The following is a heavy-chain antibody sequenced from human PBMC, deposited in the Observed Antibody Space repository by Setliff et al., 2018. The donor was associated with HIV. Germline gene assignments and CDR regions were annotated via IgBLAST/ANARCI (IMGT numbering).Heavy chain of an antibody. J-gene: IGHJ2*01. V-gene: IGHV4-59*08. Sequence: KPSETLSLTCTVSGGSISEYYWSWIRQPPGKGLEWIGYIDYSGSTNYNASLKSRLTMSIDTSKSQFSLKLSSVTAADTAVYYCARAAYSGTYLWEPATDLWGRGSLVTVSS. CDR1: GGSISEYY. CDR3: ARAAYSGTYLWEPATDL. CDR2: IDYSGST. D-gene: IGHD3-16*01.